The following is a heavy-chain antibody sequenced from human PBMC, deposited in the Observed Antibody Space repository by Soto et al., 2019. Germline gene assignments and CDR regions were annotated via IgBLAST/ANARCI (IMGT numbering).Heavy chain of an antibody. D-gene: IGHD2-21*02. CDR3: AKGFIVVVTVIRPDDAFDV. Sequence: GGSLRLSCAGSGFIFSSYAMNWVRQAPGKGLEWVSGISGGGGSTYYADSVKGRFTISRDPSKNTIFLEMNSLRAEDTAVYYCAKGFIVVVTVIRPDDAFDVWGQGTLVTVSS. V-gene: IGHV3-23*01. CDR2: ISGGGGST. CDR1: GFIFSSYA. J-gene: IGHJ3*01.